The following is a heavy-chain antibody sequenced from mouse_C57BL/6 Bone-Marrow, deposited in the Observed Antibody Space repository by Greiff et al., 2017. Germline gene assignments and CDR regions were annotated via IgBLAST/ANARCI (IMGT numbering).Heavy chain of an antibody. D-gene: IGHD3-3*01. V-gene: IGHV1-26*01. CDR1: GYTFTDYY. Sequence: EVQLQQSGPELVKPGASVKISCKASGYTFTDYYMNWVKQSHGKSLEWVGDINPNNGGTSYNQKFKGKATLTVDKSSSTAYMELRSLTSEDSAVYYCASRAPWEGYYAMDYWGQGTSVTVSS. CDR2: INPNNGGT. J-gene: IGHJ4*01. CDR3: ASRAPWEGYYAMDY.